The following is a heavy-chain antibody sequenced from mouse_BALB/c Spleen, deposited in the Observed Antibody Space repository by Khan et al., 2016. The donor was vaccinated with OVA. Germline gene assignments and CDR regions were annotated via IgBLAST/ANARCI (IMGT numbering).Heavy chain of an antibody. J-gene: IGHJ4*01. V-gene: IGHV3-2*02. D-gene: IGHD2-3*01. CDR1: GYSITSDYA. CDR3: ARDGSRYNYSMDY. CDR2: ISSSGST. Sequence: EVQLQESGPGLVKPSQSLSLTCTVTGYSITSDYAWNWIRQFPGNKLEWMGYISSSGSTNYNPALKSRTSITRDTSKNQFFLQLNSVTTEDTATDYCARDGSRYNYSMDYWGQGTSGTVSS.